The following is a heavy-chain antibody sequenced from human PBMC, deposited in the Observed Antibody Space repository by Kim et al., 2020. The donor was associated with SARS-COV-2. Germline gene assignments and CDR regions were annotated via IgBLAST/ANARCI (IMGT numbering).Heavy chain of an antibody. CDR3: ARRDFWSAYPFD. Sequence: GGSLRLSCATSGFTFSRYGLHWVRQAPGRGLEWVAFISSDGTIQRYVDSVKGRFTISRDNSKNTIFLQMNSLTPDDTAVYYCARRDFWSAYPFD. CDR2: ISSDGTIQ. V-gene: IGHV3-30*03. J-gene: IGHJ4*01. D-gene: IGHD3-3*01. CDR1: GFTFSRYG.